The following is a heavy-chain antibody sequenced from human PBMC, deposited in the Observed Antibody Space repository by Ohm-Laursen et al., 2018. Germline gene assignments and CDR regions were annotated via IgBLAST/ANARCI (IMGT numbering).Heavy chain of an antibody. CDR1: GFTFSSYS. CDR3: ARLALIGGAYYSDY. V-gene: IGHV3-21*01. Sequence: GSLRLSCAASGFTFSSYSMNWVRQAPGKGLEWVSFIRSSGSYIYYADSVKGRFTISRDNAENSLYLQMNSLRADDTAVYYCARLALIGGAYYSDYWGQGTLVTVSS. J-gene: IGHJ4*02. CDR2: IRSSGSYI. D-gene: IGHD3-16*01.